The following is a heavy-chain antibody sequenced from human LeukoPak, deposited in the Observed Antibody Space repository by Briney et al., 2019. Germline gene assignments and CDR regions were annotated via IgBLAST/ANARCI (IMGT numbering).Heavy chain of an antibody. CDR3: ARGRYNDYGFDY. CDR1: GGSISSYY. J-gene: IGHJ4*02. D-gene: IGHD4-17*01. Sequence: SETLSLTCTVSGGSISSYYWSWTRQPPGKELEWIGYLYYSGSTNYNPSFKSRVTMSVDTSKNQFSLKNSMTAADTAVYFCARGRYNDYGFDYWGQGTLVTVSS. V-gene: IGHV4-59*01. CDR2: LYYSGST.